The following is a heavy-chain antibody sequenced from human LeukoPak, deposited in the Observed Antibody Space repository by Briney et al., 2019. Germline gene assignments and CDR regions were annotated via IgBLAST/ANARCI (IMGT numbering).Heavy chain of an antibody. Sequence: GGSLRLSCAASGFTFSGYDMHWVRQVIGEGLEWVSAIATAGDTYYPGSVKGRFTISRENAKNSLYHQMNSLRAGDTALYYCARGWAAIPDWGQGILVIVSS. D-gene: IGHD2-21*02. J-gene: IGHJ4*02. V-gene: IGHV3-13*01. CDR2: IATAGDT. CDR3: ARGWAAIPD. CDR1: GFTFSGYD.